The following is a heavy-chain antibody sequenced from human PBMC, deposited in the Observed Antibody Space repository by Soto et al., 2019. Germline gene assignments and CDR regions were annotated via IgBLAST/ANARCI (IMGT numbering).Heavy chain of an antibody. D-gene: IGHD3-22*01. CDR2: IYWNDDK. CDR3: AHRSYYDSSGYHYYFDY. Sequence: TLTLTCTFSGFSLSTSVVGVGWIRHPPGKALEWLALIYWNDDKRYSPSLKSRLTITKDTSKNQVVLTMTNMDPVDTATYYCAHRSYYDSSGYHYYFDYWGQGTLVTVSS. J-gene: IGHJ4*02. V-gene: IGHV2-5*01. CDR1: GFSLSTSVVG.